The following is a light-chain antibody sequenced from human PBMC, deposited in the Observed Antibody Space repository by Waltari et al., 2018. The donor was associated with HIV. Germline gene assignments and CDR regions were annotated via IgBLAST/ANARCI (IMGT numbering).Light chain of an antibody. J-gene: IGLJ2*01. CDR1: SSNSGRNS. CDR2: RTN. Sequence: QSVQTQPPSAPGTPGERVAITCSGGSSNSGRNSVDWYQQPPGTAPRLLLYRTNQRPSRVPDRVSGSKSGTAASLAISGLQSEDEADYYCATWDDTLNGVIFGGGTKLTVL. CDR3: ATWDDTLNGVI. V-gene: IGLV1-44*01.